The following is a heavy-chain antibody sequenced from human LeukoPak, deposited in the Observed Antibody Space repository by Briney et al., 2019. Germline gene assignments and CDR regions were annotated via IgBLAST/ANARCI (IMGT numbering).Heavy chain of an antibody. J-gene: IGHJ4*02. D-gene: IGHD3-22*01. CDR3: ARGTMNLDS. Sequence: KPGASVTVSCKASGYTFTGYYIHWVRQAPGQGLEWMGWINPYSGDTAYAQNFQGRVTMTRDASINTAYMELNRLKFDDTAVYYCARGTMNLDSWGQGTLVTVSS. CDR2: INPYSGDT. V-gene: IGHV1-2*02. CDR1: GYTFTGYY.